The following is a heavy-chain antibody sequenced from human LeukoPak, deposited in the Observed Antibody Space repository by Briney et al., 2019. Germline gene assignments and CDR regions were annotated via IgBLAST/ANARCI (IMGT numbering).Heavy chain of an antibody. V-gene: IGHV3-43*01. CDR3: ARERGDYGDYALSD. CDR2: ITWDGGTS. D-gene: IGHD4-17*01. Sequence: GGSLRLSCAASGFTFDDYTMHWVRQAPGKGLEWVSLITWDGGTSYYAGSVQGRFTLSRDNSKNSLYLQMNSLRTDDTALYYCARERGDYGDYALSDWGQGTLVTVSS. J-gene: IGHJ4*02. CDR1: GFTFDDYT.